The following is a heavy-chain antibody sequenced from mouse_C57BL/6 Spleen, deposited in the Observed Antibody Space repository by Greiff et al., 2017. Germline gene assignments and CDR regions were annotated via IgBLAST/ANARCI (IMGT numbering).Heavy chain of an antibody. V-gene: IGHV2-2*01. CDR2: IRSGGSR. Sequence: VQLKESGPGLVQPSPSLSITCTVSGFSFTSYGVHWVRQSPGKGLEWMGVIRSGGSRDYNAALISSLSISKVNSKSQVFFKMNSLQAYDTAIYYGAEAWTGGFDYWGQGTTLTVSS. CDR1: GFSFTSYG. CDR3: AEAWTGGFDY. J-gene: IGHJ2*01.